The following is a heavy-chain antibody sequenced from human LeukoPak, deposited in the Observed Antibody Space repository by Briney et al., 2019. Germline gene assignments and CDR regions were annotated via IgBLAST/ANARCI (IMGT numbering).Heavy chain of an antibody. J-gene: IGHJ4*02. D-gene: IGHD3-9*01. CDR1: GYTLTELS. CDR2: FDPEDGET. CDR3: ETHYDILTGYRY. Sequence: ASVKVSCKVSGYTLTELSMHWVRQAPGKGLEWMGGFDPEDGETIYAQKFQGRVTMTEDTSTDTAYMELSSLRSEDTAVYYRETHYDILTGYRYWGQGTLVTVSS. V-gene: IGHV1-24*01.